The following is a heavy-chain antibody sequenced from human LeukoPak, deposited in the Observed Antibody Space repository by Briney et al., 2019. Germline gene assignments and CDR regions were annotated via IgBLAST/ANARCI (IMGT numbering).Heavy chain of an antibody. J-gene: IGHJ4*02. CDR2: ISAYDGST. Sequence: ASVKVSCKASGYTFTNYAITWVRQAPGQGLEWMGWISAYDGSTNYAQKFQGRVTMTTHPSTRTAHMELRSLRSHDTAVYYCAREAGSGSWYPFDYWGQGTLVTVSS. CDR1: GYTFTNYA. D-gene: IGHD6-13*01. CDR3: AREAGSGSWYPFDY. V-gene: IGHV1-18*01.